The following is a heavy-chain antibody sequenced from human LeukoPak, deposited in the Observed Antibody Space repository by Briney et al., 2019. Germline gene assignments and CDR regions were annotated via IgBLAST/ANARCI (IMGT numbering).Heavy chain of an antibody. D-gene: IGHD6-6*01. Sequence: GGSLRLSCAASGFTFSIYEMNWVRQAPGKGLEWVSYISSSGRTEYYADSVRGRLTISRDNAKNSLFLQMNSLRAEDTAVYYCAREDASSFDFWGQGTLVTVSS. V-gene: IGHV3-48*03. CDR1: GFTFSIYE. CDR3: AREDASSFDF. CDR2: ISSSGRTE. J-gene: IGHJ4*02.